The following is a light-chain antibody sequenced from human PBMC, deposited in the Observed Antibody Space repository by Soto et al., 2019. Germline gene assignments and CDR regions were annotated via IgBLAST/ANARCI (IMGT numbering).Light chain of an antibody. Sequence: DIQMTQSPSSLSASVVDRVTITCRASQSIGTYLHWYQQKLGKAPKFLIYSASTLQSGVPSRFSGSGSGTYFTLTISGLQPEDFATYYCQQSYSTPTFGQGTKVDIK. V-gene: IGKV1-39*01. J-gene: IGKJ1*01. CDR2: SAS. CDR1: QSIGTY. CDR3: QQSYSTPT.